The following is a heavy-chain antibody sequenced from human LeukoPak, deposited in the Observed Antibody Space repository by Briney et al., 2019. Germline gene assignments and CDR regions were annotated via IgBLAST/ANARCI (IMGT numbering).Heavy chain of an antibody. CDR3: ARGPHWDPHFDY. CDR2: ISGSGGIT. V-gene: IGHV3-23*01. D-gene: IGHD7-27*01. Sequence: GGSLRLSCAASGFTFSSYAMSWVRQAPGKGLEWVSAISGSGGITSYADSVKGRFTISRDNSKNTLYLQMHSLRAEDTAVYYCARGPHWDPHFDYWGQGTLVTVSS. CDR1: GFTFSSYA. J-gene: IGHJ4*02.